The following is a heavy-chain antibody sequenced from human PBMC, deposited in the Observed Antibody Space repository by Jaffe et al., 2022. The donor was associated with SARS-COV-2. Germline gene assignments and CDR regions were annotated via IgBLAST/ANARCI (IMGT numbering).Heavy chain of an antibody. D-gene: IGHD3-10*01. CDR1: GFTFSIYA. J-gene: IGHJ5*02. CDR2: ISGDGGRT. CDR3: ARVSMVRGAIYWFDP. Sequence: EVQLLESGGGLVQPGGSLRLSCAASGFTFSIYAMSWVRQAPGKGLEWVSAISGDGGRTDYADSVKGRFTISKDYSKNTLHLQMNSLRAEDTAVYYCARVSMVRGAIYWFDPWGQGTLVTVSS. V-gene: IGHV3-23*01.